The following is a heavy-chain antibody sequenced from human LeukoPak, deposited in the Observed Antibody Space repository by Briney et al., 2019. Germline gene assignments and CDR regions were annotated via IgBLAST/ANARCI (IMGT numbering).Heavy chain of an antibody. J-gene: IGHJ2*01. D-gene: IGHD1-1*01. CDR1: GGSISSGSYY. V-gene: IGHV4-61*02. Sequence: SQTLSLTCTVSGGSISSGSYYWSWIRQPAGKGLEWIGRIYTSGSTNYNPSLKSRVTISVDTSKNQFSLKLSSVTAADTAVYYCARLRQFNTGTGYFDLWGRGTLVTVSS. CDR3: ARLRQFNTGTGYFDL. CDR2: IYTSGST.